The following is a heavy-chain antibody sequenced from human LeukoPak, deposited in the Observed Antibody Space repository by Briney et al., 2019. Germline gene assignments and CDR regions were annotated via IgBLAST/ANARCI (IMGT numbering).Heavy chain of an antibody. J-gene: IGHJ4*02. CDR3: ARQVVPDY. Sequence: GESLKISCKGSGYSFTNYWIGWVRQMPGKGLEWMGIYPGDSDTRYSPSFQGQVTISAEKSISTAYLQWSSLKASDTAMYYCARQVVPDYWGQGTLVTVSS. CDR1: GYSFTNYW. CDR2: YPGDSDT. V-gene: IGHV5-51*01. D-gene: IGHD2-15*01.